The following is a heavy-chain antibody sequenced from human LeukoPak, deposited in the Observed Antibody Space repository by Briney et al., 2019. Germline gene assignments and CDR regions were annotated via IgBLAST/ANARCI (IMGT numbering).Heavy chain of an antibody. CDR1: GGSISSGDYY. CDR3: ARDKAAETHFDY. V-gene: IGHV4-30-4*01. J-gene: IGHJ4*02. CDR2: IYYSGST. Sequence: SETQSLTCTVSGGSISSGDYYWSWIRRPPGKGLEWIGYIYYSGSTYYNPSLKSRVTISVDTSKNQFSLKLSSVTAADTAVYYCARDKAAETHFDYWGQGTLVTVSS. D-gene: IGHD6-13*01.